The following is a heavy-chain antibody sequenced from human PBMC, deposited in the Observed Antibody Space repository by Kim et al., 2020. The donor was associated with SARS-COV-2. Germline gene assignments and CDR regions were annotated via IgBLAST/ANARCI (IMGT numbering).Heavy chain of an antibody. CDR3: AKDHYDILTTFDY. Sequence: SAEPGKARFTISRDNSKNTLYLQMNSLRAEDTAVYYCAKDHYDILTTFDYWGQGTLVTVSS. V-gene: IGHV3-23*01. J-gene: IGHJ4*02. D-gene: IGHD3-9*01.